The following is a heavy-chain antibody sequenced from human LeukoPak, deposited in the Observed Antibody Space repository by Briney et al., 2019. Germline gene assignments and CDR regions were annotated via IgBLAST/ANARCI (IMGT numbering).Heavy chain of an antibody. CDR3: ARGTPTTRDFDS. CDR1: GFTFDDYD. Sequence: GGSLRLSCAASGFTFDDYDLNWVRQAPGKGLGWVSGINWNGGSTGYADSVKGRFTISRDNAKNSLYLQMNSLRAEDTAVYYCARGTPTTRDFDSWGQGTLVTVSS. J-gene: IGHJ4*02. D-gene: IGHD4-11*01. V-gene: IGHV3-20*04. CDR2: INWNGGST.